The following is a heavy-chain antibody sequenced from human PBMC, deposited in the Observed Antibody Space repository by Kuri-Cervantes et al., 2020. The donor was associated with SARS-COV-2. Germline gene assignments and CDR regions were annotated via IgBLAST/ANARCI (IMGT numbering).Heavy chain of an antibody. J-gene: IGHJ1*01. CDR2: IGTAGDT. D-gene: IGHD4-17*01. CDR3: ARGLTTVTTLDFQH. CDR1: GFTFSSYD. Sequence: GGSLRLSCAACGFTFSSYDMHWVRQATGKGLEWVSAIGTAGDTYYPGSVKGQFTISRENAKNSLYLQMNSLRAEDTAVYYCARGLTTVTTLDFQHWGQGTLVTVSS. V-gene: IGHV3-13*03.